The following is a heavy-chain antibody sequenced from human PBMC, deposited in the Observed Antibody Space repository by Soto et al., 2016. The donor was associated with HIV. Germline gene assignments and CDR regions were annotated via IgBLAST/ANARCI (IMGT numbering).Heavy chain of an antibody. CDR2: ISGDGLST. J-gene: IGHJ4*02. CDR1: GFSFDDYA. V-gene: IGHV3-43*02. CDR3: AKDWTGPDY. Sequence: EVQLVESGGGLVQPGGSLRLSCAASGFSFDDYAMHWVRQAPGKGLEWVSFISGDGLSTYYADSVKGRFIISRDNSKNSLYLQMNSVRTEDTALYYCAKDWTGPDYWGQGTLVTVSS.